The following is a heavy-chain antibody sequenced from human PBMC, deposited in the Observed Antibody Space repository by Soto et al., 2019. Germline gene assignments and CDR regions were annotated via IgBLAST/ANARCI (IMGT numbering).Heavy chain of an antibody. CDR1: GGSISSGGYY. CDR3: ARVGREYQLPPGRAFDI. D-gene: IGHD2-2*01. V-gene: IGHV4-31*03. Sequence: QVQLQESGPGLVKPSQTLSLTCTVSGGSISSGGYYWSWIRQHPGKGLEWIGYIYYSGSTYYNPSIKSRVTISVDTSKNQFSLKLSSVTAADTAVYYCARVGREYQLPPGRAFDIWGQGTMVTVSS. J-gene: IGHJ3*02. CDR2: IYYSGST.